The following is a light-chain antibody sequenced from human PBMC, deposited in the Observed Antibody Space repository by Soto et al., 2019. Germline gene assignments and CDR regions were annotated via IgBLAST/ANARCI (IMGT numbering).Light chain of an antibody. V-gene: IGKV1-8*01. CDR2: AAS. J-gene: IGKJ1*01. CDR3: QQSYSSTWT. CDR1: QGISSY. Sequence: AIRMTQSPSSFSASTGDRVTITCRASQGISSYLAWYQQKPGKAPKFLIYAASNLQIGVPSRFSGSGFGTEFTLTISSLQREDFAIYYCQQSYSSTWTFGQGTKVDIK.